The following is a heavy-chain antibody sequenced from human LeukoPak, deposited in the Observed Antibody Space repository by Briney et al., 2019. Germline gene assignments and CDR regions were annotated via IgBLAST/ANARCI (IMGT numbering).Heavy chain of an antibody. CDR3: ASLGIDWYFDL. Sequence: ASVKLSCKASGATFGSYAISWVRPPPGRGSGWMGRIIPILGIANYAQKFQGRVTITADKSTSTAYMELSSLRSEDTAVYYCASLGIDWYFDLWGRGTLVTVSS. CDR2: IIPILGIA. J-gene: IGHJ2*01. D-gene: IGHD7-27*01. CDR1: GATFGSYA. V-gene: IGHV1-69*04.